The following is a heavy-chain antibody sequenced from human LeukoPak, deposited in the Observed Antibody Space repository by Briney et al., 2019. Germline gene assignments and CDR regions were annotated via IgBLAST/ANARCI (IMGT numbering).Heavy chain of an antibody. Sequence: ASVTVSCKASGYTFTGYYMHWVRQAPGQGLEWMGWINPNSGGTNYAQKFQGRVTMTRDTSISTAYMELSRLRSDDTAVYYCARVGNYGSGSYLLYWGQGTLVTVSS. CDR1: GYTFTGYY. D-gene: IGHD3-10*01. CDR3: ARVGNYGSGSYLLY. J-gene: IGHJ4*02. CDR2: INPNSGGT. V-gene: IGHV1-2*02.